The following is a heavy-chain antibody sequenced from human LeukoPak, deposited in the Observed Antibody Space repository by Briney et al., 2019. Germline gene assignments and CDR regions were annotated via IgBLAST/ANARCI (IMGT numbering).Heavy chain of an antibody. CDR1: GGSLSYYY. Sequence: PSETLSLTCTVSGGSLSYYYWSWIRQPPGKGLQWIGYYYYTGSTNYNPSLESRVTISLDTSKNQFSLRLSSVTAADTAVYYCARDDGNSGSYFDLWGRGTLVTVSS. D-gene: IGHD4-23*01. CDR3: ARDDGNSGSYFDL. CDR2: YYYTGST. V-gene: IGHV4-59*01. J-gene: IGHJ2*01.